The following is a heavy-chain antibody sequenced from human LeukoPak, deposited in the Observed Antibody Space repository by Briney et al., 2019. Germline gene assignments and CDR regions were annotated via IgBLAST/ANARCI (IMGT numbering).Heavy chain of an antibody. CDR2: MNPNSGYT. V-gene: IGHV1-8*03. Sequence: GASVTVSCKASGYTFTTYDINWVRQATGQGLEWMGWMNPNSGYTGYAQKFQGRVTITRDTPISTAYMELSSLRSEDTAVYYWARVAGSIDYWGQGTLVTVSS. D-gene: IGHD6-19*01. CDR3: ARVAGSIDY. J-gene: IGHJ4*02. CDR1: GYTFTTYD.